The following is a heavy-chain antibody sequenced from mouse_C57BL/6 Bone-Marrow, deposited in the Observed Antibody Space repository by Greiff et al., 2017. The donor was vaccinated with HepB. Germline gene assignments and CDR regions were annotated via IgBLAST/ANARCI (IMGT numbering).Heavy chain of an antibody. CDR1: GYTFTSYW. CDR3: ARRVDY. Sequence: VQLQQPGAELVKPGASVKLSCKASGYTFTSYWMQWVKQRPGQGLEWIGEIDPSDSYTNYNQKFKGKATWTVDTSSSTAYMQRSSLTSEDSAVYYCARRVDYWGQGTTLTVSS. V-gene: IGHV1-50*01. J-gene: IGHJ2*01. CDR2: IDPSDSYT.